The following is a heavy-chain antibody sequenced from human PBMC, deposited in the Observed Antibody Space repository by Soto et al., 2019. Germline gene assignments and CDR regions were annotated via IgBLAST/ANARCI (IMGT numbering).Heavy chain of an antibody. CDR3: AAASPPRIAAAGTGYYYYYGMDV. D-gene: IGHD6-13*01. J-gene: IGHJ6*02. Sequence: SVKVSCKASGFTFTSSAVQWVRQARGQRLEWIGWIVVGSGNTNYAQKFQERVTITRDMSTSTAYMELSSLRSEDTTVYYCAAASPPRIAAAGTGYYYYYGMDVWGQGTTVTVSS. CDR1: GFTFTSSA. V-gene: IGHV1-58*01. CDR2: IVVGSGNT.